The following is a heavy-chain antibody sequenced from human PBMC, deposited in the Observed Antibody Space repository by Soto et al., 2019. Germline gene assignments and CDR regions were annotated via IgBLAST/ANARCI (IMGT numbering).Heavy chain of an antibody. V-gene: IGHV1-69*13. CDR3: ARGPIYYDFWSGYYSPHPLSYFDY. CDR1: GGTFSSYA. Sequence: AASVKVSCKASGGTFSSYAISWVRQAPGQGLEWMGGIIPIFGTANYAQKFQGRVTITADESTSTAYMELSSLRSEDTAVYYCARGPIYYDFWSGYYSPHPLSYFDYWGQGTLVTVSS. CDR2: IIPIFGTA. J-gene: IGHJ4*02. D-gene: IGHD3-3*01.